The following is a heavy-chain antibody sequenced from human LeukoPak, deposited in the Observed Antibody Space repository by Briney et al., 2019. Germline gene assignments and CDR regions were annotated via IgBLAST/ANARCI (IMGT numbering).Heavy chain of an antibody. CDR3: AKDFLPSYYGSGNYYMDV. Sequence: GGSLRLSCAASGFTFSSYGMHWVRQAPGKGLEWVAFIRYDGSNKYYADSVKGRFTISRDNSKNTLYLQMNSLGAEDTAVYYCAKDFLPSYYGSGNYYMDVWGKGTTVTISS. CDR2: IRYDGSNK. J-gene: IGHJ6*03. CDR1: GFTFSSYG. V-gene: IGHV3-30*02. D-gene: IGHD3-10*01.